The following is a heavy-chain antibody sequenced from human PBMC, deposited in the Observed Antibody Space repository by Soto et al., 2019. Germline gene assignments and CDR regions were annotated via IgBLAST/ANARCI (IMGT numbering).Heavy chain of an antibody. V-gene: IGHV4-59*01. CDR2: IHYTGSS. D-gene: IGHD3-3*01. Sequence: PSETLSLTCIVSGVSISSNYWSWIRQPPGKGLEWIGYIHYTGSSNFHPSLKNRVIISVDTSKNQFSLKLSSVTAADTAVYYCARSYPNTIFGVVPSRGLDFWGQGTTVTVSS. J-gene: IGHJ6*02. CDR1: GVSISSNY. CDR3: ARSYPNTIFGVVPSRGLDF.